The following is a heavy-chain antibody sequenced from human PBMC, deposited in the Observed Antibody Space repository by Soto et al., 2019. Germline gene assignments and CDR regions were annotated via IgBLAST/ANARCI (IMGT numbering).Heavy chain of an antibody. V-gene: IGHV1-69*12. CDR2: IMPIFRTP. D-gene: IGHD1-1*01. J-gene: IGHJ6*02. CDR3: ARDNDRPQLGGNYYYILDV. Sequence: QVQLEQSGAEVKKPGSSVKVSCKASGGTFRNSAISWVRQAPGQGLEWMGGIMPIFRTPDYAQKFQGRVTITADDSTITAYMELSGLRSDDTAVYFCARDNDRPQLGGNYYYILDVWGHGTTVTVSS. CDR1: GGTFRNSA.